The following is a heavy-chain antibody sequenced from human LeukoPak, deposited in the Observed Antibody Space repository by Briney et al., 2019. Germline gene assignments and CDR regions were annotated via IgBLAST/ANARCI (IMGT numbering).Heavy chain of an antibody. CDR2: IYHSGST. D-gene: IGHD3-16*01. V-gene: IGHV4-39*07. CDR3: ARDWGDYVWGSYPNFDY. CDR1: GDSISTSNSY. J-gene: IGHJ4*02. Sequence: SETLSLTCTVSGDSISTSNSYWGWIRQPPGKGLEWIGSIYHSGSTYYNPSLKSRVTISVDTSKNQFSLKLSSVTAADTAVYYCARDWGDYVWGSYPNFDYWGQGTLVTVSS.